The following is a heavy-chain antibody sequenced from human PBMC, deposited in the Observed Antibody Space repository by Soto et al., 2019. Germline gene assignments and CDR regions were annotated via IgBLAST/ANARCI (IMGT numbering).Heavy chain of an antibody. D-gene: IGHD1-26*01. J-gene: IGHJ4*02. CDR3: AHAYGGRSLY. Sequence: QITLKESGPTLVKPTQTLTLTCTFSGFSLTTDRVGVGWIRQPPGEALEWLAVIYWDDSKTYRPSLESRLTNTTDTSKNQVALTMTNMDSLDTATYYCAHAYGGRSLYWGQGTLVTVSS. V-gene: IGHV2-5*02. CDR1: GFSLTTDRVG. CDR2: IYWDDSK.